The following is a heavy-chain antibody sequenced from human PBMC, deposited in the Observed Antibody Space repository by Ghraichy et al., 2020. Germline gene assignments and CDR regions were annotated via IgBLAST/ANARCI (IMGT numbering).Heavy chain of an antibody. CDR2: MNPNSGNT. D-gene: IGHD5-12*01. V-gene: IGHV1-8*03. CDR3: ARGVATIGNYYYYMDV. J-gene: IGHJ6*03. Sequence: ASVKVSCKASGYTFTSYDINWVRQATGQGLEWMGWMNPNSGNTDYAQKFQGRVTITRNTSISTAYMELSSLRSEDTAVYYCARGVATIGNYYYYMDVWGKGTTVTVS. CDR1: GYTFTSYD.